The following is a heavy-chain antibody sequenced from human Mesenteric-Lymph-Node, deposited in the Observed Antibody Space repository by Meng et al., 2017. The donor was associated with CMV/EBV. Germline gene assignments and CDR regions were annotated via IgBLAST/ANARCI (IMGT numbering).Heavy chain of an antibody. CDR3: ARGRGGLAAAANYFDY. J-gene: IGHJ4*02. V-gene: IGHV3-23*01. CDR1: GFTFSSYA. D-gene: IGHD6-25*01. Sequence: GGSLRLSCAASGFTFSSYAMNWVRQAPGKGLEWVSGIIGSAGEKSHADSVNGRFIISRDNSKDTLYLQMNSLRVEDTAVYYCARGRGGLAAAANYFDYWGQGTLVTVSS. CDR2: IIGSAGEK.